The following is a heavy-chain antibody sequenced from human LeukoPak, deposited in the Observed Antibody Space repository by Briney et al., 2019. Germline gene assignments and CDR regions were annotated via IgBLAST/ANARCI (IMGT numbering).Heavy chain of an antibody. CDR2: INPNSGGT. V-gene: IGHV1-2*02. J-gene: IGHJ4*02. CDR1: GYTFADYF. D-gene: IGHD5-12*01. Sequence: ASVKVSCKASGYTFADYFMHWVRQAPGQGLEWMGWINPNSGGTNFAQKFQGRVTMTRDTSISTAYMELSSLTSDDTAVYYCARGRFSGYGADWGQGTLVTVSS. CDR3: ARGRFSGYGAD.